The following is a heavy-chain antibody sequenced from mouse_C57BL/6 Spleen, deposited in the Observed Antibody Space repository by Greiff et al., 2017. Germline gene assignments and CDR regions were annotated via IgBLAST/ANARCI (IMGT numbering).Heavy chain of an antibody. V-gene: IGHV3-1*01. CDR3: ARGSSSAWFAY. D-gene: IGHD1-1*01. CDR1: GYSITSGYD. CDR2: ISYSGST. Sequence: VQLVESGPGMVKPSQSLSLTCTVTGYSITSGYDWHWIRHFPGNKLEWMGYISYSGSTNYNPSLKSRISITHDTSKNHFFLKLNSVTTEDTATYYCARGSSSAWFAYWGQGTLVTVSA. J-gene: IGHJ3*01.